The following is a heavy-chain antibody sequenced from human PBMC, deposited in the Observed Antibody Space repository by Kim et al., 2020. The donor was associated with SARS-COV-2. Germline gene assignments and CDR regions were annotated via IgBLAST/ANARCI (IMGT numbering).Heavy chain of an antibody. CDR1: GWSFSGYY. CDR2: INHSGST. D-gene: IGHD6-6*01. CDR3: WGGERMDSSLTVYSVYF. Sequence: SESLSLTCAVYGWSFSGYYWRWVRQPPGKGLEWVGEINHSGSTNYHPSLKSRGTTSVNKSKNQFSFQLSSVTAAETAGYYCWGGERMDSSLTVYSVYF. J-gene: IGHJ2*01. V-gene: IGHV4-34*01.